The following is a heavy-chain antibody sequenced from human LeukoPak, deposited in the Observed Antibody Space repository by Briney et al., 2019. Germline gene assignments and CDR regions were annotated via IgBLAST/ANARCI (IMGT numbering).Heavy chain of an antibody. V-gene: IGHV3-30*02. CDR3: AKDIGSYYDY. J-gene: IGHJ4*02. D-gene: IGHD3-10*01. Sequence: GGSLRLSCVASGFTFSSNGMHWVRQAPGKGVEWVTFIHYDGSKKYYADSVKGRFTISRDNSKNTLYLEMNSLRAEDTAVYYCAKDIGSYYDYWGQGILVTVSS. CDR1: GFTFSSNG. CDR2: IHYDGSKK.